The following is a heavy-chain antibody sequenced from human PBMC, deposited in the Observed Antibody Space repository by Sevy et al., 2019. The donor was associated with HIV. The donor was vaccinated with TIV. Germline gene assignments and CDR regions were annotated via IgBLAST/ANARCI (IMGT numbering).Heavy chain of an antibody. J-gene: IGHJ6*03. CDR3: VRAGTSVYEYYMDV. CDR2: INSDGIVR. Sequence: GGSLRLSCEASGFTFSSHWMQWVRQVAGKGLEWLSRINSDGIVRVCADSVKGRFIISRDNAKNTVYLQMNNLRAEDTAVYYCVRAGTSVYEYYMDVWGKGATVTVSS. V-gene: IGHV3-74*01. CDR1: GFTFSSHW. D-gene: IGHD3-22*01.